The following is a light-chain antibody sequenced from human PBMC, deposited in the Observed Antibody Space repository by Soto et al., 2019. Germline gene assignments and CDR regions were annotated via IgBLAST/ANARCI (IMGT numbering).Light chain of an antibody. J-gene: IGLJ1*01. Sequence: QSVLTHPASVSATPSESLVFPLTVNNSNVGRSNLVSWYQQHPGKAPKLLIYEVSKRPSGVSNRFSGSKSGNTASLTISGLHVEDEADCDSCSYAGSSTHGFGAGTKV. CDR3: CSYAGSSTHG. CDR2: EVS. V-gene: IGLV2-23*02. CDR1: NSNVGRSNL.